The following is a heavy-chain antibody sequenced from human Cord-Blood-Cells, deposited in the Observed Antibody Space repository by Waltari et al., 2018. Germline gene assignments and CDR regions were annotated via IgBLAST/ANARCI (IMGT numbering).Heavy chain of an antibody. J-gene: IGHJ6*02. D-gene: IGHD1-26*01. CDR3: ARDQGSSGSYYYYYYGMDV. Sequence: QVQLVQSGAEVKKPGSSVKVSCKASGGTFSSYAISWVRQAPGQGLEWMGGIIPIFGTANYAQKFQGRVTITADKSTSTAYMELSSLRSEDTAVYYCARDQGSSGSYYYYYYGMDVWGQGTTVTVSS. CDR2: IIPIFGTA. CDR1: GGTFSSYA. V-gene: IGHV1-69*06.